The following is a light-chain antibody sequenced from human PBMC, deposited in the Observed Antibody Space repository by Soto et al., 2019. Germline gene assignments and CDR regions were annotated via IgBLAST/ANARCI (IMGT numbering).Light chain of an antibody. Sequence: EIVMTQSPATLSVSPGERATLSCRASQSVSSNLAWYQQQPGQAPRLLIYGASTRATGVPARFSGSGSGTEFTLTTRSLQSEDFAVYYGQQDRNWPPMYTFVQGTKLESK. CDR3: QQDRNWPPMYT. CDR1: QSVSSN. CDR2: GAS. V-gene: IGKV3-15*01. J-gene: IGKJ2*01.